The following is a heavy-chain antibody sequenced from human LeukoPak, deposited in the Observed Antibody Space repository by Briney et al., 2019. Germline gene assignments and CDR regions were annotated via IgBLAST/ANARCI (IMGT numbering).Heavy chain of an antibody. D-gene: IGHD2-21*01. CDR2: ISYDGSNK. Sequence: PGGSLRLSCAASGFTFSNYAMSWVRQAPGKGLEWVAVISYDGSNKYYADSVKGRFTISRDNSKNTLYLQMNSLRAEDTAVYYCARDMGEHFDYWGQGTLVTVSS. CDR3: ARDMGEHFDY. CDR1: GFTFSNYA. V-gene: IGHV3-30-3*01. J-gene: IGHJ4*02.